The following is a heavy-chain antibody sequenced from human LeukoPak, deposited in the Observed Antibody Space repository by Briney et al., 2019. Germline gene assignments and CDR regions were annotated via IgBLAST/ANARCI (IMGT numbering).Heavy chain of an antibody. CDR1: GGTFSSYA. D-gene: IGHD4-17*01. J-gene: IGHJ4*02. V-gene: IGHV1-69*06. Sequence: ASVKVSCKASGGTFSSYAISWVRQAPGQGLEWMGGIIPIFGTANYAQKFQGRVTITADKSTSTAYMELSSLRSEDTAVYYCARDALGEGVSDYWGQGTLVTVSS. CDR2: IIPIFGTA. CDR3: ARDALGEGVSDY.